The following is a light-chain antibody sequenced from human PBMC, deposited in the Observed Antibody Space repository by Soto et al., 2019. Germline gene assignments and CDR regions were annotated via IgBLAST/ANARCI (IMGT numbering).Light chain of an antibody. J-gene: IGKJ1*01. CDR1: QSVSGN. CDR2: GAS. Sequence: EIVMTQSPATLSVSPGERATLSCRARQSVSGNLAWYQQKPGQAPRLLSYGASTRATGIPARFSGSGSGTEFTLTISSLQSEDFAVYYCQQYNNWPPTFGQGTKVEIK. V-gene: IGKV3D-15*01. CDR3: QQYNNWPPT.